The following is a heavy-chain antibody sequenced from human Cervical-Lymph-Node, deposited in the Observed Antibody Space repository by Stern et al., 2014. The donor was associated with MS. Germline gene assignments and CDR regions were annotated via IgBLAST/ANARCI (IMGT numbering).Heavy chain of an antibody. CDR3: ARPNDSSGLFDQ. V-gene: IGHV7-4-1*02. J-gene: IGHJ5*02. Sequence: QVQLRQSGSEFKKPGASVKVSCQASGYTLNNYAMNWVRQAPGQGLALMGLNSNNTGDPDNAQGFAGRFVFSMDTSVSTAYLQITSLKSEDTAVYYCARPNDSSGLFDQWGQGTLVTVSS. CDR2: NSNNTGDP. D-gene: IGHD6-19*01. CDR1: GYTLNNYA.